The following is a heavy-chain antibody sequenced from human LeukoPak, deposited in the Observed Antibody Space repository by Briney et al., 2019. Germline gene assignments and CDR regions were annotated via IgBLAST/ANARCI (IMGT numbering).Heavy chain of an antibody. D-gene: IGHD6-19*01. J-gene: IGHJ4*02. CDR1: GYTLTEVS. CDR3: ATKSIAVAGTGFDY. V-gene: IGHV1-24*01. Sequence: GASLKISCKVSGYTLTEVSMHCVRQTPRKRLEWRGDFYPQDVVTNYAQKFQGRVTMTEDTSPDTAYMELSSLRSEDTAVYYCATKSIAVAGTGFDYWGQGTLVTVSS. CDR2: FYPQDVVT.